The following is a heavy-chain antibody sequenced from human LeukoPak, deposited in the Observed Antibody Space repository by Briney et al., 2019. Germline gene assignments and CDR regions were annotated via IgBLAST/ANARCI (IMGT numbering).Heavy chain of an antibody. CDR3: AREGSDGAAYYMDV. Sequence: GGSLRLSCAASGFTFSSYWMHWVRQAPGKGLVWVSRINSDGSSTSYADSVKGRFTISRDNAKNTLYLQMNSLRAEDTAVYYCAREGSDGAAYYMDVWGKGTTVTISS. J-gene: IGHJ6*03. CDR2: INSDGSST. CDR1: GFTFSSYW. D-gene: IGHD3-10*01. V-gene: IGHV3-74*01.